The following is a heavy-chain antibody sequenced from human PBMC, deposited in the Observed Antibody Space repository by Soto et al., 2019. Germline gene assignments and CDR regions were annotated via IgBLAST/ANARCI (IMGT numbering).Heavy chain of an antibody. J-gene: IGHJ4*02. Sequence: APVKVSCKASGGTFSSYAISWVRQAPGQGLEWMGGIIPIFGTANYAQKFQGRVTITADKSTSTAYMELSSLRSEDTAVYYCARYYYDSSGYYYPWDYWGQGTLVTVSS. CDR3: ARYYYDSSGYYYPWDY. D-gene: IGHD3-22*01. V-gene: IGHV1-69*06. CDR2: IIPIFGTA. CDR1: GGTFSSYA.